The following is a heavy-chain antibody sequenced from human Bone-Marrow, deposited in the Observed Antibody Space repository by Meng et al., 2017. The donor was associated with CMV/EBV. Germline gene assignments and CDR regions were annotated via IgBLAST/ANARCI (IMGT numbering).Heavy chain of an antibody. CDR3: ARDSGPIVVVPTSRSHPWFDP. V-gene: IGHV1-18*01. D-gene: IGHD2-2*01. J-gene: IGHJ5*02. Sequence: ASVKVSCKASGYTFTSYGISWVRQAPGQGLEWMGWISAYNGNTNYAQKLQGRVTMTTDTSTSTAYMGLRSLRSDDTAVYYCARDSGPIVVVPTSRSHPWFDPWGQGTLVTVAS. CDR2: ISAYNGNT. CDR1: GYTFTSYG.